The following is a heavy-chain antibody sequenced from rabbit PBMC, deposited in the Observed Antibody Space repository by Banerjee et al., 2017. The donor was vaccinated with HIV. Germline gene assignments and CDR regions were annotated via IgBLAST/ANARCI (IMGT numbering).Heavy chain of an antibody. J-gene: IGHJ4*01. CDR1: GFSFSNKYV. CDR3: SREEYVGYGYANL. V-gene: IGHV1S45*01. CDR2: INSNTGNT. D-gene: IGHD6-1*01. Sequence: QEQLEESGGDLVKPEGSLTLTCKASGFSFSNKYVMCWVRQAPGKGLEWIACINSNTGNTYYASWAKGRFTVSKTSSTTVTLQMTSLTAADTATYFCSREEYVGYGYANLWGQGTLVTVS.